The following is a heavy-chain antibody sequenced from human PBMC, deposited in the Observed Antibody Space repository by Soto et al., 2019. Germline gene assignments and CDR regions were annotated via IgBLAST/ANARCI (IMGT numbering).Heavy chain of an antibody. CDR2: ISGAGGST. D-gene: IGHD6-19*01. V-gene: IGHV3-23*01. J-gene: IGHJ5*02. CDR3: AKDPSRSTGYSSGWYVNWFDP. CDR1: GFTFDNYA. Sequence: GGSLRLSCAASGFTFDNYAMSWVRQAPGKGLEWVSGISGAGGSTYYADSVKGRFTISRDNSKNTLSLQMNSLRAEDTAVYYCAKDPSRSTGYSSGWYVNWFDPWGQGTLVTVSS.